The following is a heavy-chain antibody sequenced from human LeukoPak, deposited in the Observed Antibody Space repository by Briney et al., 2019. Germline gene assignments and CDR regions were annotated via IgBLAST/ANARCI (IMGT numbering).Heavy chain of an antibody. V-gene: IGHV4-61*02. CDR2: IYTSGST. CDR1: GGSISSGSYY. CDR3: ARELVVPAAIGWFDP. Sequence: SETLSLTCTVSGGSISSGSYYWSWIRQPAGKGLEWIGRIYTSGSTNYNPSPKSRVTISVDTSKNQFSLKLSSVTAADTAVYYCARELVVPAAIGWFDPWGQGTLVTVSS. J-gene: IGHJ5*02. D-gene: IGHD2-2*02.